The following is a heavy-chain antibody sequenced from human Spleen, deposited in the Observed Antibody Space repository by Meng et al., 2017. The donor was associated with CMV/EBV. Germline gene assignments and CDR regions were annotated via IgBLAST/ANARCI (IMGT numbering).Heavy chain of an antibody. J-gene: IGHJ6*02. Sequence: GESLKISCAACGFTFSSYEMNWVRQAPGKGLEWISHISSSAGIIYYADSVRGRFTISRDDAKNSLYLQMNSLRDEDTAVSYCARDGPLWGDGLDVWGQGTAVTVSS. CDR1: GFTFSSYE. CDR2: ISSSAGII. D-gene: IGHD3-10*01. CDR3: ARDGPLWGDGLDV. V-gene: IGHV3-48*03.